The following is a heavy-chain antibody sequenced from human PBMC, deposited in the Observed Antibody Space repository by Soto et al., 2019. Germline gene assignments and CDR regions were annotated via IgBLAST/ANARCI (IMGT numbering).Heavy chain of an antibody. D-gene: IGHD2-2*01. CDR2: INPNNGAT. V-gene: IGHV1-2*02. J-gene: IGHJ4*02. Sequence: QVQLVQSGAEVKKPGASVKVSCKAPRYIFTAYFMHWVRQAPGQGLEWMGWINPNNGATHYGLSFQGRVTMTRDTSISTAYMELSGLKSDDTAIYYCARGVVVVTNYYFDQWGQGTLVTVSS. CDR1: RYIFTAYF. CDR3: ARGVVVVTNYYFDQ.